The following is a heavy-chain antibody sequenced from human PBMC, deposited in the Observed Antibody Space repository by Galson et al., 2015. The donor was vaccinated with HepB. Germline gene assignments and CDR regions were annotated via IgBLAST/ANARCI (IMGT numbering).Heavy chain of an antibody. J-gene: IGHJ4*02. CDR3: ARGATQALGD. Sequence: SLRLSCAASGFAVNSHYMSWVRQAPGKGLEWVSFIYSGGSTNYADPVKGRFTISRDKSKNTLYPQMNSLRAEDTAVYYCARGATQALGDWGQGTLVTVSS. V-gene: IGHV3-66*01. CDR2: IYSGGST. D-gene: IGHD7-27*01. CDR1: GFAVNSHY.